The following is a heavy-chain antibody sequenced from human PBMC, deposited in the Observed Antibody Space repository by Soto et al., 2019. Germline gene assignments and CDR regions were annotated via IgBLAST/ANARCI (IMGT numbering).Heavy chain of an antibody. V-gene: IGHV1-69*06. D-gene: IGHD3-22*01. J-gene: IGHJ4*02. CDR2: IIPIFGTA. CDR1: GGTFSSYA. CDR3: ASPLRYYDSSGYSLGY. Sequence: ASVKVSCKASGGTFSSYAISWVRQAPGQGLEWMGGIIPIFGTANYAQKFQGRVTITADKSTSTACMELSSLRSEDTAVYYCASPLRYYDSSGYSLGYWGQGTLVTVSS.